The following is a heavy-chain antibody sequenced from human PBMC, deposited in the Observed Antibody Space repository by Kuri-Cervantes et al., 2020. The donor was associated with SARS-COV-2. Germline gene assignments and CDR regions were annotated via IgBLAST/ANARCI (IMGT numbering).Heavy chain of an antibody. CDR2: INGSGVGT. CDR1: RFTFNDYV. J-gene: IGHJ3*02. V-gene: IGHV3-23*01. Sequence: GGSLRLSCAASRFTFNDYVMSWVRQSPGKGLEWVSVINGSGVGTYYAESVQGRFTISRGNSKNTLYLQMHSLRVEDTAVYYCAKLGYYYDNNGYRDIDGFDIWGQGTMVTVSS. CDR3: AKLGYYYDNNGYRDIDGFDI. D-gene: IGHD3-22*01.